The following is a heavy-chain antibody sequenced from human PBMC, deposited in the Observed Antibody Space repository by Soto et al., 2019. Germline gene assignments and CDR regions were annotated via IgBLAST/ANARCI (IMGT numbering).Heavy chain of an antibody. CDR3: ARGRGDYYYYYMDV. J-gene: IGHJ6*03. Sequence: PGGSLRLSCAASGFTFSSYGMHWVRQAPGKGLEWVAVIWYDGSNKYYADSVKGRFTISRDNSKNTLYLQMNSLRAEDTAVYYCARGRGDYYYYYMDVWGKGTTVTVSS. CDR1: GFTFSSYG. CDR2: IWYDGSNK. V-gene: IGHV3-33*01.